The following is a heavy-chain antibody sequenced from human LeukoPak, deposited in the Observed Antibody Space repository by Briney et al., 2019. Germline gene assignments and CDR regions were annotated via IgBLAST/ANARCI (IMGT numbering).Heavy chain of an antibody. V-gene: IGHV1-2*02. CDR2: INPNRGGT. Sequence: ASVTVSCKASGYTFTGYYMHWVRQAPGQGPEWMGWINPNRGGTNYAQKFQGRVTMTRDTSISTAYMELSSLTSDDTAVYYCAKDENTHFDYWGQGILVTVSS. CDR1: GYTFTGYY. J-gene: IGHJ4*02. D-gene: IGHD2-15*01. CDR3: AKDENTHFDY.